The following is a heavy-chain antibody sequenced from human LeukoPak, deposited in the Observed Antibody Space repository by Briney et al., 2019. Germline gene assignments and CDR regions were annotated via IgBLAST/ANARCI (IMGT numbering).Heavy chain of an antibody. CDR2: IIPILGIA. Sequence: ASVKVSCKASGGTFNSYAISWVRQAPGQGLEWMGRIIPILGIANYAQKFQGRVTITADKSTSTAYMELSSLRSEDTAVYYCARGFGQQGFDYWGQGTLVTVSS. D-gene: IGHD3/OR15-3a*01. CDR3: ARGFGQQGFDY. J-gene: IGHJ4*02. V-gene: IGHV1-69*04. CDR1: GGTFNSYA.